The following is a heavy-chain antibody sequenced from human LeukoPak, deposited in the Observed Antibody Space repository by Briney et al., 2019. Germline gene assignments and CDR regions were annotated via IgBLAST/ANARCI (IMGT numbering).Heavy chain of an antibody. Sequence: GSFTLYCAASGFTFSSYSRNWLRQAPGKGLEWVSYISSSSSTIYYADSVKGRFTISRDNAKNSLYLQMNSLRAEDTAVYYCASMGHIVAWGQGTLVTVSS. J-gene: IGHJ5*02. D-gene: IGHD3-22*01. CDR3: ASMGHIVA. V-gene: IGHV3-48*04. CDR1: GFTFSSYS. CDR2: ISSSSSTI.